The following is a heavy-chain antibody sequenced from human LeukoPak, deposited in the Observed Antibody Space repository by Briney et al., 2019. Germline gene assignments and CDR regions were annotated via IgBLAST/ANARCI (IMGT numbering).Heavy chain of an antibody. CDR1: GYTFTSYG. CDR3: ARDPAPDTAFGYFDY. D-gene: IGHD1-14*01. Sequence: SVKVSCKASGYTFTSYGISWVRQAPGQGLEWMGGIFPIFGTANYAQRFQGRVTITADESTSTAYMELSSLRSEDTAVYYCARDPAPDTAFGYFDYWGQGTLVTVSS. J-gene: IGHJ4*02. V-gene: IGHV1-69*13. CDR2: IFPIFGTA.